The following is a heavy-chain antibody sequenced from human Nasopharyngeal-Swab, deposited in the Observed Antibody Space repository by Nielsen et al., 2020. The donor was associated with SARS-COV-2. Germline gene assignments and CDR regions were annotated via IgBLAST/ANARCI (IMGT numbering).Heavy chain of an antibody. CDR1: GGSISSNNW. V-gene: IGHV4-4*02. CDR3: ARGEYDILTGYYTFDY. D-gene: IGHD3-9*01. J-gene: IGHJ4*02. CDR2: IYHSGST. Sequence: SETRSLTFAVSGGSISSNNWWSWVSQPPGKGLEWIGEIYHSGSTNYSPSLKSRVTVSVDKSKNQFSLKLTSVTAADTAVYYCARGEYDILTGYYTFDYWGQGTLVTVSS.